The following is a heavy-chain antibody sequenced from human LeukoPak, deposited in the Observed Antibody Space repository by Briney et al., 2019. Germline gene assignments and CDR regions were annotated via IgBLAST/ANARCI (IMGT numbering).Heavy chain of an antibody. Sequence: PAGSLRLSCAASGFTFSSYSMNWVRQAPGKGLEWVSYISSSSSTIYYADSVKGRFTISRDNAKNSLYLQMNSLRDEDTAVYYCAREGGGDCPHKTPDYWGQGTLVTVSS. CDR3: AREGGGDCPHKTPDY. CDR1: GFTFSSYS. CDR2: ISSSSSTI. J-gene: IGHJ4*02. D-gene: IGHD2-21*01. V-gene: IGHV3-48*02.